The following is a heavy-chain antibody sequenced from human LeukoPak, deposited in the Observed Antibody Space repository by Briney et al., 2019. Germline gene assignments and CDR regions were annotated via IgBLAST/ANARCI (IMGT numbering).Heavy chain of an antibody. CDR3: ARDCSSTSCYLE. V-gene: IGHV4-59*01. CDR2: IYYSGST. Sequence: SETLSLTCTVSGGSISSYHWSWIRQPPGKGLEWIGYIYYSGSTNYNPSLKSRVTISVDTSKNQFSLKLSSVTAADTAVYYCARDCSSTSCYLEWGQGTLVTVSS. D-gene: IGHD2-2*01. CDR1: GGSISSYH. J-gene: IGHJ4*02.